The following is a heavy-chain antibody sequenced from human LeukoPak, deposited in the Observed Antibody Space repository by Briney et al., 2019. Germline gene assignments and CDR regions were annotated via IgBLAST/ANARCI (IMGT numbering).Heavy chain of an antibody. J-gene: IGHJ6*02. CDR1: GYTFTSYY. CDR3: ARTYYDFWSGYYGSRPNYGMDV. V-gene: IGHV1-46*01. Sequence: GSVTVSCKASGYTFTSYYMHWVRQAPGQGLEGMGVINPSGGRTSYAQKFQGRVTMTRDTSTSTVYMRLSSLRSEDTAVYYCARTYYDFWSGYYGSRPNYGMDVWGQGTTVTVSS. D-gene: IGHD3-3*01. CDR2: INPSGGRT.